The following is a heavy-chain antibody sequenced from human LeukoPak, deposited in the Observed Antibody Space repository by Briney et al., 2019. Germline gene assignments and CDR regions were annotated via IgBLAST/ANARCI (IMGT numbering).Heavy chain of an antibody. D-gene: IGHD4/OR15-4a*01. Sequence: QPGGSLRLSCAASGFTFSSYGMHWVRQAPGKGLEWVAFIRYDGSNKYYADSVKGRFTISRDNAKNSLYLQMNSLRAEDTAVYYCATHKGAPNYFDYWGQGTLVTVSS. CDR1: GFTFSSYG. CDR3: ATHKGAPNYFDY. V-gene: IGHV3-30*02. J-gene: IGHJ4*02. CDR2: IRYDGSNK.